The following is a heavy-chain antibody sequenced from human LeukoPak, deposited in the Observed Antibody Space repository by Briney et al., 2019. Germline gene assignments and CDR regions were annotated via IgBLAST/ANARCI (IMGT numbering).Heavy chain of an antibody. V-gene: IGHV3-74*01. J-gene: IGHJ4*02. CDR3: AKHCSSTSCIDY. Sequence: GGSLRLSCAASGFTFSSYWMHWVRQAPGKGLVWVSRINSDGSSTSYADSVKGRFTISRDNAKNTLYLQMNSLRAEDTAVYYCAKHCSSTSCIDYWGQRTLVTVSS. D-gene: IGHD2-2*01. CDR2: INSDGSST. CDR1: GFTFSSYW.